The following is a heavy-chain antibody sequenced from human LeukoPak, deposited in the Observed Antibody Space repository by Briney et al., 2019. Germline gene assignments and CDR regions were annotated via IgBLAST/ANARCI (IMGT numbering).Heavy chain of an antibody. D-gene: IGHD4-11*01. CDR3: ATYSILNAREFRY. Sequence: GGSLRLSCAASGFTFSNYVMSWVRQAPGKGLEWVANVQHIGGETYYVDSVKGRFTISRDNAKNSVYLQMNSLGADDTAVYYCATYSILNAREFRYWGQGTLVTVTS. CDR1: GFTFSNYV. V-gene: IGHV3-7*01. J-gene: IGHJ1*01. CDR2: VQHIGGET.